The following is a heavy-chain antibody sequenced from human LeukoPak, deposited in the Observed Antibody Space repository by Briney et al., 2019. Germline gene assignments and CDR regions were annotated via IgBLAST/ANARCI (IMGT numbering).Heavy chain of an antibody. J-gene: IGHJ6*03. D-gene: IGHD2/OR15-2a*01. CDR1: GFTFDDYG. Sequence: GGSLRLSCAASGFTFDDYGMSWVRQAPGKGLEWVSGINWNGGSTGYADSVKGRFTISRDNAKNSLYLQMNSLRAEDTALYHRAIGLYGLNYYMDVWGKGTTVTVSS. CDR2: INWNGGST. V-gene: IGHV3-20*01. CDR3: AIGLYGLNYYMDV.